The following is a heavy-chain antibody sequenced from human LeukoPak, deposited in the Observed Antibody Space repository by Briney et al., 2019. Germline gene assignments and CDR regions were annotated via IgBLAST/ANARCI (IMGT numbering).Heavy chain of an antibody. V-gene: IGHV1-18*01. J-gene: IGHJ5*02. Sequence: GASVKVSCKASGYTFTSYGISWVRQAPGQGLEWMGWISAYNGNTNYAQKLQGRVTMTTDTSTSTAYMELRSLRSDDTAVYYCAAFLRIKGSLGWFDPWGQGTLVTVSS. CDR1: GYTFTSYG. CDR2: ISAYNGNT. CDR3: AAFLRIKGSLGWFDP. D-gene: IGHD2/OR15-2a*01.